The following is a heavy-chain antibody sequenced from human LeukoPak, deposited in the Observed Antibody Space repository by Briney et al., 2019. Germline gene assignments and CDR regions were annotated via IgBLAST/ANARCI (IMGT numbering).Heavy chain of an antibody. Sequence: GGSLRLSCAASGFTFSSHAMSWVRQAPGKGLEWVSAIGDDVVSTYYAESVKGRFTISRDNAKNSLYLQMSSLRAEDTAVYYCARDRGSLYYFDYWGQGTLVTVSS. V-gene: IGHV3-23*01. CDR3: ARDRGSLYYFDY. D-gene: IGHD2-15*01. CDR2: IGDDVVST. J-gene: IGHJ4*02. CDR1: GFTFSSHA.